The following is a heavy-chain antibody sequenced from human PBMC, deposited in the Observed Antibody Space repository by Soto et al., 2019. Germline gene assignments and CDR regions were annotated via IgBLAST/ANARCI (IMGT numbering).Heavy chain of an antibody. J-gene: IGHJ4*02. CDR3: TRTISALPGDDY. CDR2: IKQDVSER. V-gene: IGHV3-7*01. D-gene: IGHD6-6*01. Sequence: EVQLVESGGGLVQPGGSLRLSCAASGFTFNRYWMGWVRKAPGKGPEWLANIKQDVSERYYVDSVKGRFTISRDNVKNSVYLQMNSLRADDTAVYYCTRTISALPGDDYWGQGTLVTVSS. CDR1: GFTFNRYW.